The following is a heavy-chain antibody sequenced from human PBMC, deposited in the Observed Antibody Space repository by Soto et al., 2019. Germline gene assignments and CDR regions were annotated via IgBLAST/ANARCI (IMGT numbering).Heavy chain of an antibody. CDR3: ARDSSSGWYLDI. CDR1: GYTFTSYG. Sequence: XVKVSCKASGYTFTSYGISWVRQAPGQGLEWMGWIXAYNGXTNYAQKLQGXXTMTTDTXXSTDYMELRSLRSEDTAVYYCARDSSSGWYLDIWGQGTMVTVSS. V-gene: IGHV1-18*01. J-gene: IGHJ3*02. CDR2: IXAYNGXT. D-gene: IGHD6-19*01.